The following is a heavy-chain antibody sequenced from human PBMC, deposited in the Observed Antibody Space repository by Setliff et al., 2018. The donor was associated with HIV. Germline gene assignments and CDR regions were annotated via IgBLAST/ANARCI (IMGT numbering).Heavy chain of an antibody. D-gene: IGHD3-10*01. J-gene: IGHJ3*02. Sequence: GESLKISCEGSGYIFTTYWIAWVRQLPGKSLEWMEIIYPGDSDTRYSRSFQGHVTIAVDKSNSTTYRQWSSLEASDPAMYHCARPLYGSGTYYNSFDIWGQGTMVTVSS. CDR2: IYPGDSDT. CDR3: ARPLYGSGTYYNSFDI. V-gene: IGHV5-51*01. CDR1: GYIFTTYW.